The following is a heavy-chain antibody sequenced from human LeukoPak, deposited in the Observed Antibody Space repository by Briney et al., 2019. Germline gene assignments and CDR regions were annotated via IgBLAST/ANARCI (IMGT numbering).Heavy chain of an antibody. CDR1: GFTFDDYA. D-gene: IGHD6-19*01. J-gene: IGHJ4*02. CDR3: AKDKGWGPSSGWSLQY. Sequence: GGSLRLSCAASGFTFDDYAMHWVRQAPGKGLEWVSLISWDGGSTYYADSVKGRFTISRDNSKNSLYLQMNSLRAEDTALYYCAKDKGWGPSSGWSLQYWGQGTLVTVSS. V-gene: IGHV3-43D*03. CDR2: ISWDGGST.